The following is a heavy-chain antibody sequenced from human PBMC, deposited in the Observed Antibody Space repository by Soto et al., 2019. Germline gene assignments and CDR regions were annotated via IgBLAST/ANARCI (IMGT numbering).Heavy chain of an antibody. V-gene: IGHV4-59*01. J-gene: IGHJ6*03. Sequence: SETLSLTCTVSGGSISSYYWSWIRQPPGKGLEWIGYIYYSGSTNYNPSLKSRVTISVDTSKNQFSLKLSSATAADTAVYYCARGGYDCSSTSCYIPQPNYYYYYIDVWRKGTTVTASS. D-gene: IGHD2-2*02. CDR2: IYYSGST. CDR1: GGSISSYY. CDR3: ARGGYDCSSTSCYIPQPNYYYYYIDV.